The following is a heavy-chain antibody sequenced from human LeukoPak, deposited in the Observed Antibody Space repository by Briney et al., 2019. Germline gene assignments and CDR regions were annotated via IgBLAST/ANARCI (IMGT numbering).Heavy chain of an antibody. V-gene: IGHV4-39*07. CDR2: IYYSGST. J-gene: IGHJ4*02. Sequence: SETLSLTCTVSGGSISSSSYYWGWIRQPPGKGLEWIGSIYYSGSTYYNPSLKSRVTISVDTSKNQFSLKLSSVTAADTAVYYCARDASMVRGVIGYRGQGTLVTVSS. CDR3: ARDASMVRGVIGY. CDR1: GGSISSSSYY. D-gene: IGHD3-10*01.